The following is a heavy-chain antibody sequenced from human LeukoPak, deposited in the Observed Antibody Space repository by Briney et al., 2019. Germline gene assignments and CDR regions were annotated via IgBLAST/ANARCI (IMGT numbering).Heavy chain of an antibody. CDR2: IYYSGST. J-gene: IGHJ4*02. V-gene: IGHV4-30-4*08. Sequence: SQTLSLTCTVSGGSISSGDYYWSWIRQPPGKGLEWIGYIYYSGSTYYNPSLKRRVTISVDTSKNQFSLKLSSVTAADTAVYYCARTPTVWGSYRYTSDYWGQGTLVTVSS. CDR3: ARTPTVWGSYRYTSDY. D-gene: IGHD3-16*02. CDR1: GGSISSGDYY.